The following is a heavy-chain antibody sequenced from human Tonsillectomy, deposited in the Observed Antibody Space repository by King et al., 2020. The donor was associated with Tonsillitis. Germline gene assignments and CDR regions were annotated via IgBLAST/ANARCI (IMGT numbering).Heavy chain of an antibody. D-gene: IGHD3-22*01. CDR3: AGLPYYDSSGYYLTLAY. CDR2: IHPSDSYT. V-gene: IGHV5-10-1*01. CDR1: GYSFTSYW. Sequence: QLVQSGAEVKKPGESLRISCKGSGYSFTSYWISWVRQMPGKGLEWMGRIHPSDSYTNYSPSFQGHVTISADKSISTAYLQWSSLKASDTAMYYCAGLPYYDSSGYYLTLAYWGQGTLVTVSS. J-gene: IGHJ4*02.